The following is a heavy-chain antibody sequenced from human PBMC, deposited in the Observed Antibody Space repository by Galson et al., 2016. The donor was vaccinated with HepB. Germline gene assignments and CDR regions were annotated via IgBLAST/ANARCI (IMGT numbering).Heavy chain of an antibody. CDR2: IIPIFGTA. Sequence: SVKVSRKASGGTFSSYAISWVRQAPGQGLELMGGIIPIFGTAHYAQKFQGRVTITADESTSTAYMELSSLRSEGTAVYYCARTDDYGDYPWAFDIWGQGTMVIVSS. V-gene: IGHV1-69*13. CDR1: GGTFSSYA. D-gene: IGHD4-17*01. CDR3: ARTDDYGDYPWAFDI. J-gene: IGHJ3*02.